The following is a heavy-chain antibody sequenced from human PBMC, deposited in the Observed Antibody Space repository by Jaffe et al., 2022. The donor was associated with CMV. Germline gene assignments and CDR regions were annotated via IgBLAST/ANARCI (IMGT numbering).Heavy chain of an antibody. V-gene: IGHV3-7*03. CDR1: GFTFSSYW. CDR3: TRGHLHRIY. Sequence: EVQLVESGGGLVQPGGSLRLSCAASGFTFSSYWMSWVRQAPGKGLEWVAHIKQDGSEIYYVDSVKGRFTISRDNAKNSLYLQMNSLRAEDTAVYYCTRGHLHRIYWGQGTLVTVSS. J-gene: IGHJ4*02. CDR2: IKQDGSEI.